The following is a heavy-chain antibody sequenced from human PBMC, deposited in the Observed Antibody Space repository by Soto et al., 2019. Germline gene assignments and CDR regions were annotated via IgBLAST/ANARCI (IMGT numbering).Heavy chain of an antibody. D-gene: IGHD4-17*01. Sequence: QVQLVQSGPEVKRPGSSIKVSCESSGDTFSSYTFSWVRQASGQGLEWMGRIIPIVSMVNPANKCQGRVTITADKSTNTANLEMRSMRSEDTAVYYCARHLYFYGALPSQYQHGMDVWGQGTTVTVSS. J-gene: IGHJ6*02. CDR2: IIPIVSMV. CDR3: ARHLYFYGALPSQYQHGMDV. V-gene: IGHV1-69*02. CDR1: GDTFSSYT.